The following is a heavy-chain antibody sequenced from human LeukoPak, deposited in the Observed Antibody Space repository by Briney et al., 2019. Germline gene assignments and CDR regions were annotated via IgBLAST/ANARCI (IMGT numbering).Heavy chain of an antibody. Sequence: SETLSLTCTVSGGSISSGDYYWSWIRQPPGKGLEWIGYIYYSGSTYYNPSLKSRVTISVDTSKNQFSLKLNSVTAADTAVYYCARGRNDDVWGSYPTCFDFWGQGTLVTVSS. J-gene: IGHJ4*02. CDR1: GGSISSGDYY. D-gene: IGHD3-16*02. V-gene: IGHV4-30-4*08. CDR2: IYYSGST. CDR3: ARGRNDDVWGSYPTCFDF.